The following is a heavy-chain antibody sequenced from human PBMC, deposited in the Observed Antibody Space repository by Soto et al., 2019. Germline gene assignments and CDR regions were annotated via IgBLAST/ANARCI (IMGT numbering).Heavy chain of an antibody. D-gene: IGHD5-18*01. CDR3: AGGQSSYPFDY. CDR2: INPCGGTA. CDR1: GYTFTSHY. V-gene: IGHV1-46*01. Sequence: QVQLVQSGAEVKKPGASVKVSCKASGYTFTSHYIHWVRQAPGQGLEWMGIINPCGGTANYPQKFQGRVTMITVTSTSTVYMALISLRSEDTVVYCCAGGQSSYPFDYWGHGTLVTV. J-gene: IGHJ4*01.